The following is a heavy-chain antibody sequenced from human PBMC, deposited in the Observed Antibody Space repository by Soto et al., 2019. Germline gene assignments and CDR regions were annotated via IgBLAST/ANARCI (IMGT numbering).Heavy chain of an antibody. CDR3: ARNSYGYTFYDY. J-gene: IGHJ4*02. CDR2: IYYSGST. CDR1: GGSISSGDYY. D-gene: IGHD5-18*01. Sequence: QVQLQESGPGLVKPSQTLSLTCTVSGGSISSGDYYWSWIRQPPGKGLEWIGYIYYSGSTYYNPYLMSRVTQSVDTSRNQCALKLSSVTAADTAVYYWARNSYGYTFYDYCGQGTMVTVSS. V-gene: IGHV4-30-4*01.